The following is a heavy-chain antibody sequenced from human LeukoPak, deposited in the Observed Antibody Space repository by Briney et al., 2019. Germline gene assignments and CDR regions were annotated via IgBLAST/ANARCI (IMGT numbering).Heavy chain of an antibody. CDR3: AKRGGESSGWGPFDY. CDR1: GFTFTTYA. J-gene: IGHJ4*02. V-gene: IGHV3-23*01. Sequence: GGSLRLSCAASGFTFTTYAMCWVRQAPGKGLEWVSCIGNSGGDTVYADSVRGRLTVSRDTSRNTLFLEMNSLRAEDTAIYYCAKRGGESSGWGPFDYWGQGTLVTVSS. D-gene: IGHD6-19*01. CDR2: IGNSGGDT.